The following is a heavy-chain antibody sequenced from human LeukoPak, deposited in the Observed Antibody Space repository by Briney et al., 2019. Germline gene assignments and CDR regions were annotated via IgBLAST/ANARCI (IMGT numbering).Heavy chain of an antibody. CDR3: ARNFDMKGFDP. CDR2: INSDSGFT. V-gene: IGHV1-2*02. CDR1: GYTFTGYY. D-gene: IGHD3-9*01. J-gene: IGHJ5*02. Sequence: GASVKVSCKASGYTFTGYYMNWERQAPGQGLEWMGGINSDSGFTKYAQQFQGRVTMTRDTSITTVYMDLTRLTSDDTAVYYCARNFDMKGFDPWGQGTLVTVSS.